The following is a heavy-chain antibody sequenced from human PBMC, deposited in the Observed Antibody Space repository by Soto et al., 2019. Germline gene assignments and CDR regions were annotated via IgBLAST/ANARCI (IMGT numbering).Heavy chain of an antibody. V-gene: IGHV5-51*01. CDR1: GYSFTSYW. D-gene: IGHD6-19*01. J-gene: IGHJ5*02. CDR2: IYPGDSDT. CDR3: ARTMIKPGIAVAYNWFDP. Sequence: GESLKISCKGSGYSFTSYWISWVRQMPGKGLEWMGNIYPGDSDTRYSPSFQGQVTISADKSISTAYLQWSGLKASDTAMYYCARTMIKPGIAVAYNWFDPWGQGTLVTVSS.